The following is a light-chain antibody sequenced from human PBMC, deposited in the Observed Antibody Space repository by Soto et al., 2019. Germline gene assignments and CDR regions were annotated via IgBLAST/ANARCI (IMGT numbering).Light chain of an antibody. CDR2: GAS. V-gene: IGKV3-20*01. Sequence: EIVMTQSPATLSLSPGERATLSCRASQSLRTYLAWYQQKPGQAPRLLIYGASSRATGIPDRFSGSGSGTDFTLTISRLEPEDFAVYYCQQYGSSPITLGQGTRLEIK. CDR3: QQYGSSPIT. CDR1: QSLRTY. J-gene: IGKJ5*01.